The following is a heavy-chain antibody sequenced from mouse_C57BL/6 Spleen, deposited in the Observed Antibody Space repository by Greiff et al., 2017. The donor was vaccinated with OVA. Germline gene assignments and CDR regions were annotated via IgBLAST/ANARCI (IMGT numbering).Heavy chain of an antibody. V-gene: IGHV5-12*01. D-gene: IGHD1-1*01. CDR1: GFTFSDYY. CDR3: ARQERGVTTVVEYYAMDY. CDR2: ISNGGGST. Sequence: EVQRVESGGGLVQPGGSLKLSCAASGFTFSDYYMYWVRQTPEKRLEWVAYISNGGGSTYYPDTVKGRFTISRDNAKNTLYLQMSRLKSEDTAMYYCARQERGVTTVVEYYAMDYWGQGTSVTVSS. J-gene: IGHJ4*01.